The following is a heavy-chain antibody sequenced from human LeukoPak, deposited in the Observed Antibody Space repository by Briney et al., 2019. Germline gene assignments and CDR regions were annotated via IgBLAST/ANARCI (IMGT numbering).Heavy chain of an antibody. CDR2: TYYRGNT. CDR1: GGSISSSSYY. J-gene: IGHJ6*03. D-gene: IGHD3-10*01. Sequence: PSETLSLTCTVSGGSISSSSYYWAWIRKPPGKGLEWIGSTYYRGNTYYNPSLKSRVTISVDTSKNQFSLKLSSVTAADTAVYYCARAIKYSLTYYYGSGSYDLHYYYYMDVWGKGTTVTVSS. V-gene: IGHV4-39*01. CDR3: ARAIKYSLTYYYGSGSYDLHYYYYMDV.